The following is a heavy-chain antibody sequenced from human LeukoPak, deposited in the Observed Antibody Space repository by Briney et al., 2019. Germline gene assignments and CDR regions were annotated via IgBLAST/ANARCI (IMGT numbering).Heavy chain of an antibody. CDR1: GGSISSYY. V-gene: IGHV4-4*07. CDR2: IYTSGST. J-gene: IGHJ4*02. CDR3: ARVEGDYYYDSSGYYSY. Sequence: SETLSLTCTVSGGSISSYYWSWIRQPAGKGLEWIGRIYTSGSTNYNPSLKSRVTMSVDTSKNQFSLKLSSVTAADTAVYYCARVEGDYYYDSSGYYSYWGQGTLVTVSS. D-gene: IGHD3-22*01.